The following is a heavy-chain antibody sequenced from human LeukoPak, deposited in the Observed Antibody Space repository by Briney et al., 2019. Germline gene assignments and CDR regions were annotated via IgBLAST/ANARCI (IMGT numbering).Heavy chain of an antibody. J-gene: IGHJ4*02. D-gene: IGHD3-22*01. CDR3: ARYYYDSSGYYLDY. V-gene: IGHV4-30-2*02. CDR2: IYHSGST. CDR1: GGSISSGGYS. Sequence: SETLSLTCAVSGGSISSGGYSWSWIRQPPGTGLEWIGYIYHSGSTYYNPSLKSRVTISVDTSKNQFSLKLSSVTAADTAVYYCARYYYDSSGYYLDYWGQGTLVTVSS.